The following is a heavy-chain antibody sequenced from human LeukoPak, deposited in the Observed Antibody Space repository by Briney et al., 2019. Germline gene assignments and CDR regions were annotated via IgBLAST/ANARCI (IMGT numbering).Heavy chain of an antibody. CDR3: AKSNGSGLVDI. CDR1: GGSISSSYYY. J-gene: IGHJ3*02. CDR2: MYNSGST. Sequence: AETLSLTCTVSGGSISSSYYYWGWIRQPPGKGLEWIGTMYNSGSTDYNPSLESRVTISVDTSKNQFSLKLTSVTAADTAVYYCAKSNGSGLVDIWGQGTMVTVSS. V-gene: IGHV4-39*07. D-gene: IGHD3-10*01.